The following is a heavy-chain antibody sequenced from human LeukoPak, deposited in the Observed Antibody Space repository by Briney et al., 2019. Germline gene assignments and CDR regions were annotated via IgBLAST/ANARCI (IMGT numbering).Heavy chain of an antibody. CDR3: ARDRVNWNDVGGLFDY. V-gene: IGHV3-53*01. CDR2: IYSGGST. J-gene: IGHJ4*02. D-gene: IGHD1-1*01. CDR1: GFTVSSNY. Sequence: GGSLRLSCAASGFTVSSNYMSWVRQAPGKGLEWVSLIYSGGSTSYADSVKGRFTFSRDNSKNTLYLQMSSLRAEDTAVYYCARDRVNWNDVGGLFDYWGQGTLVTVSS.